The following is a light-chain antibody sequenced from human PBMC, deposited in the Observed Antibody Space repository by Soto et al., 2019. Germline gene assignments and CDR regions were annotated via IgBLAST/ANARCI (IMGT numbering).Light chain of an antibody. CDR3: QQRYGWPPLT. CDR2: GAS. V-gene: IGKV3D-20*02. J-gene: IGKJ4*01. Sequence: EIVLTQSPGTLSLSPGERATLSCRASQSVSSSYLAWYQQKPGQAPRLLIYGASRRATGIPDRFSGSGSGTDFTLTISRLEPEDFAVYYCQQRYGWPPLTFGGGTRVEIK. CDR1: QSVSSSY.